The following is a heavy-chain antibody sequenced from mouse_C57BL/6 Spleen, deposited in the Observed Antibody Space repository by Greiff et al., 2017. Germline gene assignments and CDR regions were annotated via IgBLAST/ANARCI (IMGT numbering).Heavy chain of an antibody. J-gene: IGHJ3*01. CDR1: GYTFTSYW. CDR2: IYPGSGST. Sequence: VQLQQPGAELVKPGASVKMSCKASGYTFTSYWITWVKQRPGQGLEWIGDIYPGSGSTNYNEKFKSKATLTVNTSSSTAYMQLSILTSEGSAVYYCARGGLRAWFAYWGQGTLVTVSA. CDR3: ARGGLRAWFAY. V-gene: IGHV1-55*01. D-gene: IGHD2-4*01.